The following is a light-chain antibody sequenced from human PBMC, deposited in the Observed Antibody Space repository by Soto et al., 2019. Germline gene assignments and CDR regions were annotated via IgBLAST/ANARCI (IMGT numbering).Light chain of an antibody. CDR2: DVS. J-gene: IGLJ1*01. CDR3: CSYAGSYTYV. V-gene: IGLV2-11*01. CDR1: SSDVGGYNY. Sequence: QSALTQPRSVSGSTGQSVTISCTGTSSDVGGYNYVSWYQQQPGKAPKLMIYDVSKQPSGVPDRFSGSKSGNTASLTISGLQAEDASDYYCCSYAGSYTYVFGTGTKLTVL.